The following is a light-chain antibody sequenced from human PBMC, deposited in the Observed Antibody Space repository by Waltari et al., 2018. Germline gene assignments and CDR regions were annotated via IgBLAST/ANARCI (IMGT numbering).Light chain of an antibody. CDR1: SSDVGGYHL. CDR2: EDT. Sequence: QSALTQPASVSGSPGQAITISCTGTSSDVGGYHLVSWYQQYPGKAPKLIIYEDTERPSGVSNRFSGSRSGNTASLTIFGLQAEDEADYYCCSFAGSSTWVFGGGTKVTVL. J-gene: IGLJ3*02. CDR3: CSFAGSSTWV. V-gene: IGLV2-23*01.